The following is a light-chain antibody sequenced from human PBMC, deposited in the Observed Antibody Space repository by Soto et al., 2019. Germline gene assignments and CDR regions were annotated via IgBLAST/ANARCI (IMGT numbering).Light chain of an antibody. CDR2: DVN. J-gene: IGLJ1*01. Sequence: QSALTQPASVSGSPGQSIAISCTGSSGDVGGYNHVSWYQQLPGKAPKLIIYDVNNRPSGASNRFSGSKSGNTASLTISGLQAEDEADDYCSSYTSSSTRVFGTGTKVTVL. CDR3: SSYTSSSTRV. V-gene: IGLV2-14*03. CDR1: SGDVGGYNH.